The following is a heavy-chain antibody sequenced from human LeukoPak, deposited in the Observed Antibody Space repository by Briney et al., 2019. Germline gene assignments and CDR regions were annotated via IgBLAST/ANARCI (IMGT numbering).Heavy chain of an antibody. V-gene: IGHV4-34*01. Sequence: SETLSLTCAVYGGSFSGYYWSWIRQPPGKGLEWIGEINHSGSTNYNPSLKSRVTISVDTSKNQFSLKLSSVTAADTAVYYCARAMPACSSTSCHSVWGQGTLATVSS. CDR2: INHSGST. J-gene: IGHJ4*02. CDR1: GGSFSGYY. CDR3: ARAMPACSSTSCHSV. D-gene: IGHD2-2*01.